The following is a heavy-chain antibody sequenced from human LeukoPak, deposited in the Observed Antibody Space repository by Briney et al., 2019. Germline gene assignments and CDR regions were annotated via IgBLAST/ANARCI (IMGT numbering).Heavy chain of an antibody. D-gene: IGHD3-10*01. V-gene: IGHV1-8*01. CDR2: MNPNSGNT. J-gene: IGHJ4*02. Sequence: ASVTVSCKASGYTFTSYDINWVGQAPGQGLEWMGWMNPNSGNTGYAQKFQGRVTMTRNTSISTAYMELSSLRSEDTAVYYCARGRVDGSGSYYYFDYWGQGTLVTVSS. CDR1: GYTFTSYD. CDR3: ARGRVDGSGSYYYFDY.